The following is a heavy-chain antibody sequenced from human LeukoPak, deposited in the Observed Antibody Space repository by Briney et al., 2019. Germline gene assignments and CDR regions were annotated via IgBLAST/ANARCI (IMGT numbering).Heavy chain of an antibody. Sequence: GGSLRLSCAASGFTFSSYSMNWVRQAPGKGLEWVSSISSSSSYIYYADSVKGRFTISRDIAKNSLYLQMNSLRAEDTAVYYCARADDFWSAPRGDAFDIWGQGTMVTVSS. CDR1: GFTFSSYS. J-gene: IGHJ3*02. CDR2: ISSSSSYI. CDR3: ARADDFWSAPRGDAFDI. D-gene: IGHD3-3*01. V-gene: IGHV3-21*01.